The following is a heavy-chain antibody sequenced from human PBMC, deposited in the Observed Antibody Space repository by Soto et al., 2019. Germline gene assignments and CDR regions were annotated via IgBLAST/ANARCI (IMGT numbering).Heavy chain of an antibody. CDR1: GFNFSSYW. CDR3: ASNCSITSCYFDY. Sequence: GGSLRLSCAASGFNFSSYWMSWVRQAPGEGLEWVGNIKEEGSEKNYVNSVKGRFTIARDKAKNSQYVQMNSLRAENKAVYYCASNCSITSCYFDYWGQGTLVTVSS. D-gene: IGHD2-2*01. CDR2: IKEEGSEK. J-gene: IGHJ4*02. V-gene: IGHV3-7*01.